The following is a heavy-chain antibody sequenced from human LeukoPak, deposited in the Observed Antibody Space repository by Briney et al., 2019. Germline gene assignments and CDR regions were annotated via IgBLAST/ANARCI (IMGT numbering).Heavy chain of an antibody. CDR1: GFTFRSYA. V-gene: IGHV3-23*01. Sequence: GGSLRLSCAASGFTFRSYAMSWVRQAPGKGLEWVSAISGSGGSTYYADSVKGRFTISRDNSKNTLYLQMNSLRAEDTAVYCCAKQDLSMTTTPFDYWGQGTLVTVSS. CDR3: AKQDLSMTTTPFDY. D-gene: IGHD4-17*01. J-gene: IGHJ4*02. CDR2: ISGSGGST.